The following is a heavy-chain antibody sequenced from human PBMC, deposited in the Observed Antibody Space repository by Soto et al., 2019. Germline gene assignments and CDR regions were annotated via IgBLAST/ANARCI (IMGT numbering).Heavy chain of an antibody. CDR2: IYSGGST. CDR3: ARVRLAVSRPRVDWFDP. D-gene: IGHD6-19*01. J-gene: IGHJ5*02. Sequence: EVQLVESGGGLVQPGGSLRLSCAASGFTVSSNYMSWVRQAPGKGLEWVSVIYSGGSTYYADSVKGRFTISRDNSKTTLYRQMNSLRAEDTAVYYCARVRLAVSRPRVDWFDPWGQGTLVTVSS. CDR1: GFTVSSNY. V-gene: IGHV3-66*01.